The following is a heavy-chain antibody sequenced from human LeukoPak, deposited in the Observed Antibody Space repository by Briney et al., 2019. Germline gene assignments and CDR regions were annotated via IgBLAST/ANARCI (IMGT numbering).Heavy chain of an antibody. Sequence: SETLSLTCAVYGGSFSGYYWSWIRQPPGKGLEWIGEINHSGSTNYYPSLMSRVTISIDTSKNQFFLKLISVTAADTAMYYCASSVVVSVAMLGGFDYWGQGTLVTVSS. CDR3: ASSVVVSVAMLGGFDY. J-gene: IGHJ4*02. CDR1: GGSFSGYY. D-gene: IGHD2-2*01. V-gene: IGHV4-34*01. CDR2: INHSGST.